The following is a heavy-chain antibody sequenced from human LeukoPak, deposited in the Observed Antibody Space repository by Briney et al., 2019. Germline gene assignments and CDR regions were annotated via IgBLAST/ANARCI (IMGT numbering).Heavy chain of an antibody. Sequence: GGSLRLSCAASGFTFSNYAMHWVRQAPGKGLEWVAIISYDGNDKYYTDSVKGRFTISRDNSKNTLYLQMNSLRAEDTAVYYCARGQSIVVVVAASGFWGQGTLVTVSS. CDR2: ISYDGNDK. CDR1: GFTFSNYA. D-gene: IGHD2-15*01. J-gene: IGHJ4*02. V-gene: IGHV3-30-3*01. CDR3: ARGQSIVVVVAASGF.